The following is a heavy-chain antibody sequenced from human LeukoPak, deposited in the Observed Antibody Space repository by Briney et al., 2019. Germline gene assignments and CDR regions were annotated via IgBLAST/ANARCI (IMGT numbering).Heavy chain of an antibody. D-gene: IGHD4-11*01. CDR1: GYTFTSYG. CDR2: ISAYNGNT. Sequence: ASVKVSCKASGYTFTSYGISWVRQGPGQGHELMGWISAYNGNTNYAQKVQGRVTMTTDTSTSTAYMELRSMRSNDTAVYYCARGGYSNYGIYYYYMDVWGKGTTVTVSS. V-gene: IGHV1-18*01. CDR3: ARGGYSNYGIYYYYMDV. J-gene: IGHJ6*03.